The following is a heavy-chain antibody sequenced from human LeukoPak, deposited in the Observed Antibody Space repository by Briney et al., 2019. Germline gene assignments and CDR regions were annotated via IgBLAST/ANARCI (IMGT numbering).Heavy chain of an antibody. Sequence: GRSLRLSCAASGFTFSSYEINWVRQAPGKGLEWISYTSNSGSSVYYGDSVKGRFTVSRDNAKNSVYLQMHSLGAEDTAVYYCAREHIRSGSYELDYWGQGTLVTVSS. CDR1: GFTFSSYE. V-gene: IGHV3-48*03. D-gene: IGHD3-10*01. J-gene: IGHJ4*02. CDR3: AREHIRSGSYELDY. CDR2: TSNSGSSV.